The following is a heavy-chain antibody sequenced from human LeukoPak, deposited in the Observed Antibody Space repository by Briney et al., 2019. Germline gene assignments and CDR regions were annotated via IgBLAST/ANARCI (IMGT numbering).Heavy chain of an antibody. Sequence: PGGSLRLSCAASGFTFSSYAMSWVRQAPGKGLEWVSAISGSGGSTYYADSVKGRFTISRDNAKNSPYLQMNSLRAEDTAVYYCARDVDYGGGWGQGTLVTVSS. D-gene: IGHD4-23*01. CDR1: GFTFSSYA. V-gene: IGHV3-23*01. CDR2: ISGSGGST. CDR3: ARDVDYGGG. J-gene: IGHJ4*02.